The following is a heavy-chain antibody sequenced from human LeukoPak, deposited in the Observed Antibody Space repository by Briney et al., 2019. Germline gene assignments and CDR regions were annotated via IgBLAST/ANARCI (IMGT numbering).Heavy chain of an antibody. V-gene: IGHV3-30*02. Sequence: GGSLRPSCAASGFTFSSYGMHWVRQAPGKGLEWVTFIRYDGSNKYYADSVKGRFTISRNNSKNTLYLQMNSLRAEDTAVYYCAKDGFVPPPHSRRSGRPYYYDDWGQGTLVTVSS. CDR1: GFTFSSYG. CDR2: IRYDGSNK. D-gene: IGHD1-26*01. CDR3: AKDGFVPPPHSRRSGRPYYYDD. J-gene: IGHJ4*02.